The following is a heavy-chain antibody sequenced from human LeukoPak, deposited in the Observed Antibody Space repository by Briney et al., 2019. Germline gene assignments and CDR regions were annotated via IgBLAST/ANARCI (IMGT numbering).Heavy chain of an antibody. CDR2: IYYSGST. CDR1: GGSISSSSYY. D-gene: IGHD5-18*01. Sequence: SETLSLTCTVSGGSISSSSYYWGWIRQPPGKGLEWIGSIYYSGSTYYNPSLESRVTISVDTSKNQFSLKLSSVTAADTAVYYCARGEAMVPWGQGTLVTVSS. CDR3: ARGEAMVP. V-gene: IGHV4-39*07. J-gene: IGHJ5*02.